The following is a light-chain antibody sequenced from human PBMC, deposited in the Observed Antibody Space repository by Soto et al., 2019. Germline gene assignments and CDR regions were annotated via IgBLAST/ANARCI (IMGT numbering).Light chain of an antibody. J-gene: IGKJ5*01. V-gene: IGKV1-27*01. CDR3: QQYDRPPIT. CDR2: AAS. Sequence: DIQMTQSPSSLSASVGERVTITCRASQGITNYLAWYQQKPGNVPNIXTYAASILPSGVPSRFGGSGSGTDFTLTISRLQPEDSALYYCQQYDRPPITFGQGTRLEIK. CDR1: QGITNY.